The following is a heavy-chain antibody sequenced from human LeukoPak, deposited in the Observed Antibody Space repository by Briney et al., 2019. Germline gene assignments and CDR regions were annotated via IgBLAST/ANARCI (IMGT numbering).Heavy chain of an antibody. CDR3: TRGVATYGY. Sequence: GGSLRLSCTASALTFGDYAMSWVRHAPGGGREGVGFIRSKGYGGTTEYAASVKGKFTISRDDSKTSAYLQMNSLNTEDTAVYYCTRGVATYGYWGQGTLVTVSS. CDR1: ALTFGDYA. J-gene: IGHJ4*02. CDR2: IRSKGYGGTT. D-gene: IGHD5-12*01. V-gene: IGHV3-49*04.